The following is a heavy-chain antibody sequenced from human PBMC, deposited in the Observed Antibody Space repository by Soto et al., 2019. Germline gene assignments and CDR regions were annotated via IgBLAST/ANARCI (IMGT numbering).Heavy chain of an antibody. CDR1: GGSISSSRYD. Sequence: PSGTMAITCAVSGGSISSSRYDWGWIRQPPGEGLEWIGSIYYSGSTYYNPSLKSRVTISVDTSKNQFSLKLSSVTAADTAVYYCARHRSGGYSYGYLLLPFDYWGQGTLVTVSS. V-gene: IGHV4-39*01. J-gene: IGHJ4*02. CDR2: IYYSGST. CDR3: ARHRSGGYSYGYLLLPFDY. D-gene: IGHD5-18*01.